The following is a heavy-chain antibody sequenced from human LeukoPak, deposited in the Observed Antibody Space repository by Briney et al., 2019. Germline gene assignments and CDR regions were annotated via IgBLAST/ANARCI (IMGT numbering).Heavy chain of an antibody. J-gene: IGHJ6*03. CDR1: GGSFSGYY. V-gene: IGHV4-34*01. CDR2: INHSGST. Sequence: PSETLSLTCAVYGGSFSGYYWSWVRQPPGKGLEWIGEINHSGSTNYNPSLKSRVTISVDTSKNQFSLKLSSVTAADTAVYYCARNGAITMVRGVAFYYYYYMDVWGKGTTVTVSS. CDR3: ARNGAITMVRGVAFYYYYYMDV. D-gene: IGHD3-10*01.